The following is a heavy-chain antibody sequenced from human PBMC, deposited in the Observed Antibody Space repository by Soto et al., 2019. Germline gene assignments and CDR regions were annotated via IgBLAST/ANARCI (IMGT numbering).Heavy chain of an antibody. V-gene: IGHV1-69*13. CDR2: IIPIFGTA. D-gene: IGHD2-2*01. CDR3: AREVPPPHIVLVPAARVEDWFDP. J-gene: IGHJ5*02. CDR1: GYTFSSYA. Sequence: ASVKVSCKASGYTFSSYAISWVRQAPGQGLEWMGGIIPIFGTANYAQKFQGRVTITADESTSTAYMELSSLRSEDTAVYYCAREVPPPHIVLVPAARVEDWFDPWGQGTLVTVSS.